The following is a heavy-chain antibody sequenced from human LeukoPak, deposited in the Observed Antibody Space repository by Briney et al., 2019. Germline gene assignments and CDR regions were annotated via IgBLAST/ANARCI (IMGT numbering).Heavy chain of an antibody. D-gene: IGHD3-22*01. V-gene: IGHV1-2*04. J-gene: IGHJ4*02. CDR1: GYTFTGYY. CDR2: INPNSGGT. Sequence: RASVKVSCKASGYTFTGYYMHWVRQAPGQGLEWMGWINPNSGGTNYAQKFRGWVTMTRDTSISTAYMELSRLRSDDTAVYYCASREDYYDSSGYSFDYWGQGSLVTVSS. CDR3: ASREDYYDSSGYSFDY.